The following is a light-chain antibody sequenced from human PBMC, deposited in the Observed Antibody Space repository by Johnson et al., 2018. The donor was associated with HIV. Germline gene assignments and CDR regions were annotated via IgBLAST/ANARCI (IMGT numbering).Light chain of an antibody. CDR3: GTWDSSLSTCGG. CDR1: SSTIGNNF. Sequence: QSVLTQPPSVSAAPGQKVTISCSGSSSTIGNNFVSWYQVLPGTAPKLLIYKDNERPSGIPDRFSGSKSGTSATLGITGLQTGDEADYYCGTWDSSLSTCGGFGTGTKGTVL. V-gene: IGLV1-51*02. CDR2: KDN. J-gene: IGLJ1*01.